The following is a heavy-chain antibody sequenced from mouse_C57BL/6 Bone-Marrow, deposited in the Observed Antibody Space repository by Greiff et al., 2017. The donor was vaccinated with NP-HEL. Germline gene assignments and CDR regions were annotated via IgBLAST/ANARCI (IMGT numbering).Heavy chain of an antibody. V-gene: IGHV6-3*01. CDR2: IRLKSDNYAT. CDR3: TTNDDYDVGVMDY. J-gene: IGHJ4*01. D-gene: IGHD2-4*01. CDR1: GFTFSNYW. Sequence: EVKLVESGGGLVQPGGSMKLSCVASGFTFSNYWMNWVRQSPEKGLEWVAQIRLKSDNYATHYAVSVKGRFTIARDDSKSSVYVQMNNLRAEDTGIYYCTTNDDYDVGVMDYWGQGTSVTVSS.